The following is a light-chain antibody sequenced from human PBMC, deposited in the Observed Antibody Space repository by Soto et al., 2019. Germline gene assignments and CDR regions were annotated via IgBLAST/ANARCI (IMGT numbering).Light chain of an antibody. CDR3: NSFRVSHLYV. CDR1: STDVGGYNA. J-gene: IGLJ1*01. V-gene: IGLV2-14*01. Sequence: SALSQPASVSGSPGQTITISCTGTSTDVGGYNAVSWYQHHPGKAPKLIIYEVTHRPSGVSDRFPASKSGYTASLTISGLQAEDEADYYCNSFRVSHLYVFGTGTKVTVL. CDR2: EVT.